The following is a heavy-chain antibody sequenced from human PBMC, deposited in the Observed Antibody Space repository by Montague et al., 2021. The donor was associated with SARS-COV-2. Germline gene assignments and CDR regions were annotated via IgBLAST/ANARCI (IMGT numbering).Heavy chain of an antibody. D-gene: IGHD3-22*01. V-gene: IGHV4-39*01. Sequence: SETLSLTCTVSGGSISSRSYYWGWIRQPPGKGLEWIGSIYYSGSTYYNPSLKSRVTISVDTSKNQFSLKLSSVTAADTAVYYCARHWIIMIVVVIKGGWFDPWGQGTLVTVSS. J-gene: IGHJ5*02. CDR1: GGSISSRSYY. CDR3: ARHWIIMIVVVIKGGWFDP. CDR2: IYYSGST.